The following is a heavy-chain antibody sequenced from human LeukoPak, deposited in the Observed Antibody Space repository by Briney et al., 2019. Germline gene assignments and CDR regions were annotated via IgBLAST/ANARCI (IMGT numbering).Heavy chain of an antibody. CDR1: GFTFSSYA. Sequence: GGSLSLSCAASGFTFSSYAMGWVRQAPGEGLEWVSLISDSGGSTYYADSVKGRFTISRDNSKNTLYLQMNTLRAEDTAVYYCAKELRGYSNYYDHWGQGTHVTVSS. J-gene: IGHJ4*02. V-gene: IGHV3-23*01. D-gene: IGHD6-13*01. CDR2: ISDSGGST. CDR3: AKELRGYSNYYDH.